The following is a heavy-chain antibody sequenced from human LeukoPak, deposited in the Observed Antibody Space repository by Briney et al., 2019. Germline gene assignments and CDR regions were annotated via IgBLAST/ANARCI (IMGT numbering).Heavy chain of an antibody. CDR3: ASVYKYGMDV. J-gene: IGHJ6*02. Sequence: ASVRVSCKASGYIATSYYMHWVRQAPGQGLEWMAIVNPSGSSSYAQKFQGRATLTRATSTNTVYMELSGPRSEDTAVYYCASVYKYGMDVWGQGTTVVVSS. CDR1: GYIATSYY. CDR2: VNPSGSS. V-gene: IGHV1-46*01.